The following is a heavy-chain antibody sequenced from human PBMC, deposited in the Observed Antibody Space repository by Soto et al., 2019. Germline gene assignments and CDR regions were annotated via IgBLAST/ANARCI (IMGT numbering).Heavy chain of an antibody. V-gene: IGHV3-33*01. D-gene: IGHD3-3*01. Sequence: GGSLRLSCAASGFTFSSYGMHWVRQAPGKGLEWVAVIWYDGSNKYYADSVKGRFTISRDNSKNTLYLQMNSLRAEDTAVYYCARAGYDFWSGYYQVGDMQTDRFDPWGQGTLVTVSS. J-gene: IGHJ5*02. CDR1: GFTFSSYG. CDR3: ARAGYDFWSGYYQVGDMQTDRFDP. CDR2: IWYDGSNK.